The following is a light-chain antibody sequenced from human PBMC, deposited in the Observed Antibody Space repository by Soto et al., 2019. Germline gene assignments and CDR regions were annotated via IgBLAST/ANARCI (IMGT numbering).Light chain of an antibody. CDR1: QSVRSS. Sequence: EIVLTQSPGTLSLSPGERATLSCRTSQSVRSSLAWYQQKPGQAPRLLIHGASNRATDIPDRFSGSGFGTDFTLAISGLEPEDFAVSSCQQYVIAPWTFGQGTKVEIK. CDR2: GAS. J-gene: IGKJ1*01. CDR3: QQYVIAPWT. V-gene: IGKV3-20*01.